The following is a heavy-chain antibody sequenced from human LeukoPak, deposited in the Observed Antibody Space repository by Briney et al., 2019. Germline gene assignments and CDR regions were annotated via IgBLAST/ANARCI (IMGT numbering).Heavy chain of an antibody. V-gene: IGHV1-2*02. D-gene: IGHD1-14*01. CDR3: VREGITKAFDL. J-gene: IGHJ4*02. Sequence: VSVKVSCKASGFTFTDYYMHWVRLAPGQGLEWMGYINPHSGVTSFPQKFRGRVTLTTDMSISAAYMELSSLISDDTAMYYCVREGITKAFDLWGQGALVTVSS. CDR1: GFTFTDYY. CDR2: INPHSGVT.